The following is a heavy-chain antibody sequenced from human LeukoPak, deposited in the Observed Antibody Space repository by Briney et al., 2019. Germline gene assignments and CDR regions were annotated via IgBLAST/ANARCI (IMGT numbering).Heavy chain of an antibody. D-gene: IGHD4-23*01. CDR3: ARDGGGKSRPFDY. Sequence: SETLSLTCTVSGGSLSSYYWSWIRQPPGKGLEWIGNIYYSGSTNYNPSLKSRVTMSVDTSESQFSLKVSSVTAVDTAVYYCARDGGGKSRPFDYWGQGTPVTVSS. CDR2: IYYSGST. CDR1: GGSLSSYY. J-gene: IGHJ4*02. V-gene: IGHV4-59*01.